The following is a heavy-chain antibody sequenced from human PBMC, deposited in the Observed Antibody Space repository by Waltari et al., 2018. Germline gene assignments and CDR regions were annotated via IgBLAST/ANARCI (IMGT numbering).Heavy chain of an antibody. Sequence: EVQLVESGGGLVQPGGSLRLSCAASGFTFSSYWMSWVRQAPGKGLEWVANIKQDGSEKYDVDSVKGRFTISRDNAKNSLYLQMNSLRAEDTAVYYCASWGWGSGLDYWGQGTLVTVSS. J-gene: IGHJ4*02. CDR3: ASWGWGSGLDY. D-gene: IGHD2-21*01. CDR1: GFTFSSYW. V-gene: IGHV3-7*01. CDR2: IKQDGSEK.